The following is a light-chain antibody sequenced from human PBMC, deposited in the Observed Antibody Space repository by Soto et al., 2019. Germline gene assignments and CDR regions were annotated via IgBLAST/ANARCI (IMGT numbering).Light chain of an antibody. V-gene: IGKV2-28*01. CDR1: QSLLHSNGYNY. CDR3: MQSLRTPPFT. CDR2: VSS. Sequence: DIVMTQSPLSLPVSPGEPASISCRSSQSLLHSNGYNYLDWYVQKPGQSPQLLIYVSSTRASGVPDRFSGSGSGTDFTLKISRVEAEDVGVYYCMQSLRTPPFTFGPGTKVEIK. J-gene: IGKJ3*01.